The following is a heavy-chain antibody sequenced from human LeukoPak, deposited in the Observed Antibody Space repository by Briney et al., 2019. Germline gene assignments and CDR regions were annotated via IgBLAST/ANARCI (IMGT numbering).Heavy chain of an antibody. CDR2: ISWDGGST. J-gene: IGHJ6*03. CDR3: AKDGRSSNYYYYYMDV. CDR1: GFTFDDYA. Sequence: GGSLRLSCAASGFTFDDYAIHWVRHAPGKGLEWVSLISWDGGSTYYADSVKGRFTISRDNSKNSLYLQMNSLRAEDTALYYCAKDGRSSNYYYYYMDVWGKGTTVTVSS. V-gene: IGHV3-43D*03. D-gene: IGHD6-13*01.